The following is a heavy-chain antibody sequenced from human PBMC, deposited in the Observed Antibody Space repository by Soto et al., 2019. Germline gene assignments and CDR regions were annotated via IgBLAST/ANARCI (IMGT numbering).Heavy chain of an antibody. D-gene: IGHD3-10*01. Sequence: QTGGSLRLSCAASGLRFSSYGIHWVRQAPGKGLQWVAVIWFDGSKQYYADSVKGRFNISRDNSKSTVYLQMNSLRADDTAVYYCARELLYGSGSRDFHYYGMDVWGQGTTVTVSS. CDR2: IWFDGSKQ. J-gene: IGHJ6*02. CDR1: GLRFSSYG. CDR3: ARELLYGSGSRDFHYYGMDV. V-gene: IGHV3-33*01.